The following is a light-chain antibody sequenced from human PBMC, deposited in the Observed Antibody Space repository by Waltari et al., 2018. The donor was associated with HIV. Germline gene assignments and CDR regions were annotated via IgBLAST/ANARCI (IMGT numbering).Light chain of an antibody. Sequence: QSALTQPASVSGSPGQSITISCTGTSSYVGNRYNSVSWYQRHPGKAPQLIIYEVNNRPSGVSIRFSGSKSGNTASLTISGLQAEDEADYYCSSYATSSASVVFGGGTKLTVL. CDR3: SSYATSSASVV. CDR2: EVN. CDR1: SSYVGNRYNS. V-gene: IGLV2-14*01. J-gene: IGLJ2*01.